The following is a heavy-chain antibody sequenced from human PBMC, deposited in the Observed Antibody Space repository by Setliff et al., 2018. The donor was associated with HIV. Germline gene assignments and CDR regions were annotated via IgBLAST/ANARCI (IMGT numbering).Heavy chain of an antibody. V-gene: IGHV4-39*01. CDR1: GGSISSSSYY. CDR3: ATSEWELIDFDY. Sequence: SENLSLTCTVFGGSISSSSYYWGWIRQPPGKGLEWIGSIYFSGRTYYNPSLKSRLTMSVDTSKRQFSLNLNSVTAADTAVYFCATSEWELIDFDYWGQGTLVTVSS. D-gene: IGHD1-26*01. CDR2: IYFSGRT. J-gene: IGHJ4*02.